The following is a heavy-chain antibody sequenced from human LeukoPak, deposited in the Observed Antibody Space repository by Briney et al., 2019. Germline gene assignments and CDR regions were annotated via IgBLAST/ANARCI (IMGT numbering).Heavy chain of an antibody. CDR1: GYIFTNDW. D-gene: IGHD3-22*01. CDR2: IYPRDSDV. CDR3: ARLSSSGYFGWFDP. J-gene: IGHJ5*02. Sequence: PGESLKISCKASGYIFTNDWIGWVRQMPGKGLEWMGIIYPRDSDVRYSPSFQGQVTISADKSTSTAYLQWSSLKVSDTAMYYCARLSSSGYFGWFDPWGQGTLVTVSS. V-gene: IGHV5-51*01.